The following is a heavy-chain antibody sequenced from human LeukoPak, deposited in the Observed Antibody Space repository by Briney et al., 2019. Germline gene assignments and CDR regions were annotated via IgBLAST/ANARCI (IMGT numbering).Heavy chain of an antibody. V-gene: IGHV1-18*01. CDR3: ARDLEGYCSSTSCYSISHSNDY. J-gene: IGHJ4*02. D-gene: IGHD2-2*01. CDR1: GYTFTSYG. CDR2: ISAYNGNT. Sequence: ASVKVSCKASGYTFTSYGISWVRQAPGQGLEWMGWISAYNGNTHYAQKLQGRVTMTTDTSTSTAYMELRSLRSDDTAVYYCARDLEGYCSSTSCYSISHSNDYWGQGTLVTVSS.